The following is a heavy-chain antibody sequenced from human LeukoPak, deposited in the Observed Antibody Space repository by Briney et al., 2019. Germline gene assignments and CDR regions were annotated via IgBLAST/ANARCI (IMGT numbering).Heavy chain of an antibody. V-gene: IGHV3-23*01. J-gene: IGHJ4*02. Sequence: QTGGSLRLSCAASGFTFSSYAMSWVRQAPGKGLEWVSAISGSGGSTYYADSVKGRFTISRDNSKNTLYLQMNSLRAEDTAVYYCARDLGFGELEYWGQGTLVTVSS. D-gene: IGHD3-10*01. CDR1: GFTFSSYA. CDR3: ARDLGFGELEY. CDR2: ISGSGGST.